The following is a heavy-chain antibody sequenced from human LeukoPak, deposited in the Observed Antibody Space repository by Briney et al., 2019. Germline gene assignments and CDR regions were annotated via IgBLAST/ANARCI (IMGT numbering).Heavy chain of an antibody. CDR1: GFTFSSYS. Sequence: GGSLRLSCAASGFTFSSYSMNWVRQAPGKGLEWVSSISSSGSYIYYADSLKGRFTISRDNAKKSLYLQMNSLRAEDTAVYYCAKDGGGSGWYVAYYYYGMDVWGQGTTVTVSS. CDR2: ISSSGSYI. J-gene: IGHJ6*02. CDR3: AKDGGGSGWYVAYYYYGMDV. D-gene: IGHD6-19*01. V-gene: IGHV3-21*01.